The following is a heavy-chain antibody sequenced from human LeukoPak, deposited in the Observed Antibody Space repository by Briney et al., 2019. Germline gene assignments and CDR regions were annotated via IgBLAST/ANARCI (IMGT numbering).Heavy chain of an antibody. D-gene: IGHD2-2*01. CDR3: AKNVVPAAPSSFGY. J-gene: IGHJ4*02. Sequence: GGSLRLSCAASGFTFSNYAMNWVRQAPGKGLEWVSVISGAGGVTYYADSVKGRFTISRDDSKNTLYLQMNSLRAEDTAVYYCAKNVVPAAPSSFGYWGQGTLVTVSS. CDR1: GFTFSNYA. V-gene: IGHV3-23*01. CDR2: ISGAGGVT.